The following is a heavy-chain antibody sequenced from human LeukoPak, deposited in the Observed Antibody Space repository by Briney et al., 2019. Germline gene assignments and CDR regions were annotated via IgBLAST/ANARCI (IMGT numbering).Heavy chain of an antibody. Sequence: PGGSLRLSCAASGFTFSSYGMHWVRQAPGKGLEWVAFIGYDGSNKYYADSVKGRFTISRDNSKNTLYLQMNSLRAEDTAVYYCAKAMTTVTTSWFDPWGQGTLVTVSS. V-gene: IGHV3-30*02. CDR2: IGYDGSNK. CDR3: AKAMTTVTTSWFDP. D-gene: IGHD4-11*01. CDR1: GFTFSSYG. J-gene: IGHJ5*02.